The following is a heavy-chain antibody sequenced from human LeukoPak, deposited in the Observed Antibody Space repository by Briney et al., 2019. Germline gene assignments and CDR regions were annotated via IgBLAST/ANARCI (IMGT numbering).Heavy chain of an antibody. Sequence: GGSLRLSCAASGFTFGDYSMSWVRQAPGKGLEWVANIEDDGSEKFYVDSVKGRFTISRDNAKDSLYLQMNSLRAEDTAVYYCAGHHQAYSRTYWGQGTLVTVSS. J-gene: IGHJ4*02. CDR1: GFTFGDYS. D-gene: IGHD4-11*01. CDR2: IEDDGSEK. V-gene: IGHV3-7*01. CDR3: AGHHQAYSRTY.